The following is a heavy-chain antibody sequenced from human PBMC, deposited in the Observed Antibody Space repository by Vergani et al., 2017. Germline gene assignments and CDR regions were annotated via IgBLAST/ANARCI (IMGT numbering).Heavy chain of an antibody. CDR2: IYPGDSGT. CDR1: GYRFTTYW. Sequence: EVQLVQSGAEVKTPGESLKISCKGSGYRFTTYWIGWVRQMPGKGLEWMGIIYPGDSGTRYSPSFQGQVTISADKSISTAYLQWSSLKASDTAVYYCARHADYYESTVHTETLYYFDYWGQGTLVTVSS. V-gene: IGHV5-51*01. CDR3: ARHADYYESTVHTETLYYFDY. J-gene: IGHJ4*02. D-gene: IGHD3-22*01.